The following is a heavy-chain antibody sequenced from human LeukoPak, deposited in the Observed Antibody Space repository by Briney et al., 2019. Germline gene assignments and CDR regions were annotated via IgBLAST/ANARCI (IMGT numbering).Heavy chain of an antibody. D-gene: IGHD3-22*01. CDR3: ARGERYYYDSSGYYRHYYYYGMDV. CDR1: GYTFTGYY. CDR2: INPNSGGT. J-gene: IGHJ6*02. V-gene: IGHV1-2*02. Sequence: ASVKVSCKASGYTFTGYYIHWVRQAPGQGLEWMGWINPNSGGTNYAQKFQGRVTMTRDTSISTAYMELSRLRSDDTAVYYCARGERYYYDSSGYYRHYYYYGMDVWGQGTTVTVSS.